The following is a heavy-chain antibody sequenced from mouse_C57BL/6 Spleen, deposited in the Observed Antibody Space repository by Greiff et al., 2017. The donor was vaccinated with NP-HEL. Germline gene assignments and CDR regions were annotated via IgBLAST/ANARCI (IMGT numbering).Heavy chain of an antibody. CDR1: GYTFTDYN. CDR2: INPNNGGT. J-gene: IGHJ2*01. CDR3: ARGITTVVATNFDY. V-gene: IGHV1-18*01. Sequence: EVQLQQSGPELVKPGASVKIPCKASGYTFTDYNMDWVKPSHGKSLEWIGDINPNNGGTIYNQKFKGKATLTVDKSSSTAYMELRSLTSEDTAVYYCARGITTVVATNFDYWGQGTTLTVSS. D-gene: IGHD1-1*01.